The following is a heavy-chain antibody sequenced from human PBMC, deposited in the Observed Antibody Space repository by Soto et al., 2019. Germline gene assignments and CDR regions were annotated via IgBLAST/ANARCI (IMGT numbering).Heavy chain of an antibody. D-gene: IGHD1-1*01. CDR3: TSRIRTTNDY. Sequence: EVQLVESGGGLVKPGESLRLSCAASGFTFTNAWTNWVRQAPGKGPEWVGRVKTKADGGTTDYAAPAKGRFTISRDDSINTVYLQMNSLKIEDTAVYYCTSRIRTTNDYWGQGTLVTVSS. CDR1: GFTFTNAW. V-gene: IGHV3-15*07. J-gene: IGHJ4*02. CDR2: VKTKADGGTT.